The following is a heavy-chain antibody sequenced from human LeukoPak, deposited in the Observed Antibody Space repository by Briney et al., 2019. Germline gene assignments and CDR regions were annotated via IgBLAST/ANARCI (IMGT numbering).Heavy chain of an antibody. CDR1: GYTFTAYY. CDR3: ARVPPTTVVKSINAFDI. Sequence: ASVKVSCKASGYTFTAYYLHWVRQAPGQGLEWMGWINPNSGGTNYAQRFQGRVTMTRDTSISTAYMELSRLTSDDTAVCYCARVPPTTVVKSINAFDIWGQGTMVTVSS. CDR2: INPNSGGT. V-gene: IGHV1-2*02. J-gene: IGHJ3*02. D-gene: IGHD4-23*01.